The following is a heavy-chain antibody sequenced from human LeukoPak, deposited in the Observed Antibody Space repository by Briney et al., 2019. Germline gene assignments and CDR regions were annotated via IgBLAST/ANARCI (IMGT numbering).Heavy chain of an antibody. V-gene: IGHV4-39*07. Sequence: SETLSLTCTVSGGSISSSSYYWGWIRQPPGKGLEWIGSIYYSGSTNYNPSLNSRVTISVDTSKNQFSLRLSSVTAADTAIYYCARAVSGRFDYWGQGTLVTVSS. CDR3: ARAVSGRFDY. J-gene: IGHJ4*02. D-gene: IGHD6-19*01. CDR2: IYYSGST. CDR1: GGSISSSSYY.